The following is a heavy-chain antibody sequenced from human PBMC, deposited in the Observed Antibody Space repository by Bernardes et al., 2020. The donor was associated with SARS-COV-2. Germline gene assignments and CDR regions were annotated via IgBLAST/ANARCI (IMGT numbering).Heavy chain of an antibody. Sequence: GSMRLSCSASGFSFSYACMTWVRQAPGKGLEWVGRIKGKNEGGTTDYAAPVKGRFTISRDDSKNTLYLQMNSLKNEDTAVYYCTWQYKSYFDYWGQGTLVTVSS. CDR1: GFSFSYAC. CDR2: IKGKNEGGTT. V-gene: IGHV3-15*01. J-gene: IGHJ4*02. CDR3: TWQYKSYFDY. D-gene: IGHD1-20*01.